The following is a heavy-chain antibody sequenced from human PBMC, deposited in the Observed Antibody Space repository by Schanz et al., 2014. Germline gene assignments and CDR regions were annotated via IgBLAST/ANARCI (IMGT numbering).Heavy chain of an antibody. CDR3: ARHGGYYDVLNSFDI. Sequence: QLQLQESGPGLVKPSETLSLTCTVSGGSISSGESYWGWIRQSPEEGLQYIGRVYFSGTTAYSPSLKGRVTIPVDPSKNQFSLMLTSVTAADTAVYFCARHGGYYDVLNSFDIWGQGTLVTVSS. J-gene: IGHJ5*02. V-gene: IGHV4-39*01. CDR1: GGSISSGESY. CDR2: VYFSGTT. D-gene: IGHD3-16*01.